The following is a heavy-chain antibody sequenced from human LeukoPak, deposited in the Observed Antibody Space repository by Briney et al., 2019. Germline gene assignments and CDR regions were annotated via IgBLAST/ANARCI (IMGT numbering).Heavy chain of an antibody. D-gene: IGHD1-26*01. Sequence: PGGSLRLSCVVSGFTLSTNYMSWVRQAPGKGLEWVSVIYSAGSTYYADSVKGRFTISRDNSKNTLYLQMNSLRAEDTAVYYCARDQWEWGYDYWGQGTLVTVSS. J-gene: IGHJ4*02. CDR3: ARDQWEWGYDY. CDR2: IYSAGST. V-gene: IGHV3-66*01. CDR1: GFTLSTNY.